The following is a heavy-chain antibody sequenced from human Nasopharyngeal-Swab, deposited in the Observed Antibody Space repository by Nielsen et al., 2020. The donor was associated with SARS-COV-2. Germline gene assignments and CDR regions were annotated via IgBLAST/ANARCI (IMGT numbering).Heavy chain of an antibody. J-gene: IGHJ2*01. CDR2: ISSSSSYI. D-gene: IGHD3-22*01. V-gene: IGHV3-21*01. CDR3: ARDIDSSGYSGYWYFDL. CDR1: GFTFSSYS. Sequence: GGSLRLSCAASGFTFSSYSMNWVRQAPGKGLEWVSSISSSSSYIYYADSVKGRFTISRDNAKNSLYLQMNSLRAEDTAVYYCARDIDSSGYSGYWYFDLWGRGTLVTVSS.